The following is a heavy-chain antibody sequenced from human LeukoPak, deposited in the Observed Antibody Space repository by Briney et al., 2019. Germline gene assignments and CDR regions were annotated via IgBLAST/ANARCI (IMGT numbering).Heavy chain of an antibody. CDR1: GGSISSGDYY. CDR2: IYYSGST. V-gene: IGHV4-30-4*01. J-gene: IGHJ5*02. CDR3: ARAIGCCSSTSCYGEWFDP. D-gene: IGHD2-2*01. Sequence: SQTLSLTCTVSGGSISSGDYYWIWIRQPPGKGLEWLGYIYYSGSTYYNSSIKSRVTISVDTSKNQFSLKLSSVTAADTAVYYWARAIGCCSSTSCYGEWFDPWGQGTLVTVSS.